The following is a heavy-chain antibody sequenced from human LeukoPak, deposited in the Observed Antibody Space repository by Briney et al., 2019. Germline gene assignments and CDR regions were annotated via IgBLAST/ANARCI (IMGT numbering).Heavy chain of an antibody. D-gene: IGHD1-26*01. CDR2: ISGSGGSST. Sequence: PGGSLRLSCAASGFTFSSYAMSWVRHAPGKGLEWVSAISGSGGSSTYYADSVKGRFTISRDNSKNTLYLQMNSLRAEDTAVYYCAKDDLVGATGDYFDYWGQGTLVTVSS. V-gene: IGHV3-23*01. J-gene: IGHJ4*02. CDR3: AKDDLVGATGDYFDY. CDR1: GFTFSSYA.